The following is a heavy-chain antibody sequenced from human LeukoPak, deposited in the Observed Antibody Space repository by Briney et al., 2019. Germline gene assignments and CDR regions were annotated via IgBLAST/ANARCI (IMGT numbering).Heavy chain of an antibody. CDR2: MNPNSGNT. V-gene: IGHV1-8*01. CDR3: ARASTRIQLWSPYYGMDV. Sequence: GASVEVSCKASGYTFTSYDINWVRQATGQGLEWMGWMNPNSGNTGYARKFQGRVTMTRNTSISTAYMELSSLRSEDTAVYYCARASTRIQLWSPYYGMDVWGQGTTVTVSS. D-gene: IGHD5-18*01. J-gene: IGHJ6*02. CDR1: GYTFTSYD.